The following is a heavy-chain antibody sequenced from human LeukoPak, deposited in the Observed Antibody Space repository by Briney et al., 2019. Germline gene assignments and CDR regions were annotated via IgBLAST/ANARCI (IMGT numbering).Heavy chain of an antibody. CDR1: GFTFSGHY. D-gene: IGHD3-22*01. V-gene: IGHV3-72*01. CDR2: SRNKANSYTT. J-gene: IGHJ4*02. CDR3: ARAIPDRSSHYYFDY. Sequence: PGGSLRLSCAASGFTFSGHYMDWVRQAPGKGLEWVSRSRNKANSYTTEYAASVRGRFTISRDDSRSSLFLQMDSLKTEDTAVYYCARAIPDRSSHYYFDYWGQGTLVTVSS.